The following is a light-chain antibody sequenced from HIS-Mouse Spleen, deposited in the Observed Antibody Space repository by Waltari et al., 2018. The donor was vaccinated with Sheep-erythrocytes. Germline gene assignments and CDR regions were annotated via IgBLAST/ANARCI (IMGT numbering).Light chain of an antibody. J-gene: IGLJ1*01. CDR2: AVS. V-gene: IGLV2-11*01. Sequence: QSALTQPRSVSGSPGQSVTISCTGTSSDVGGYNYVSWYQQHPGKAPKLMIYAVSKRPSGVPDRFSGSKSGNAASLTISGLQDEDEADYYCCSYAGSYTYVFGTGTKVTVL. CDR1: SSDVGGYNY. CDR3: CSYAGSYTYV.